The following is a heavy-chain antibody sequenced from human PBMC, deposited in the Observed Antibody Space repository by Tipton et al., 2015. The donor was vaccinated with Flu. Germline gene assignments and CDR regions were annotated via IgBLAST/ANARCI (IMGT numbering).Heavy chain of an antibody. V-gene: IGHV3-53*04. CDR3: ARGQTHAPLYYFHGMDV. D-gene: IGHD2-2*02. CDR1: GFPVSDNY. CDR2: IYITGDT. J-gene: IGHJ6*02. Sequence: SLRLSCVASGFPVSDNYITWVRQAPGKGLEWVSIIYITGDTYYADSVKGRFTISRRDSKNTIFLQMNNLRGEDTAVYYCARGQTHAPLYYFHGMDVWGQGTTVTVSS.